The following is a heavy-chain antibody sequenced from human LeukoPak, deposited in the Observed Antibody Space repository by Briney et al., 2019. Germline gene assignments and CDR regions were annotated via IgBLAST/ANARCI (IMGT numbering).Heavy chain of an antibody. CDR1: GYTFTIYY. CDR2: INPSGGST. V-gene: IGHV1-46*01. Sequence: ASVTVSFTASGYTFTIYYMHWVRQAPGQGLEWMGIINPSGGSTSYAQKFQGRVTMTGDMSTSTVYMELSSLRSEDTAVYYCARSSGYGYLWGQGTLVTVSS. J-gene: IGHJ4*02. D-gene: IGHD5-18*01. CDR3: ARSSGYGYL.